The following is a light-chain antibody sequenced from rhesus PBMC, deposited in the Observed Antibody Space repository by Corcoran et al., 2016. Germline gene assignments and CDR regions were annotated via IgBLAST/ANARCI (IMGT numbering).Light chain of an antibody. V-gene: IGKV3-35*01. Sequence: EIVMTQSPAILSLSPGERATLSCRASQSVSNNLAWYQQKPGQPPRPHIYYARNRATGNPDRFSCSGSGTDLNLTNSSLAPEDVGRYTCQQYNEWNNFGQGTKVEIK. CDR3: QQYNEWNN. J-gene: IGKJ2*01. CDR2: YAR. CDR1: QSVSNN.